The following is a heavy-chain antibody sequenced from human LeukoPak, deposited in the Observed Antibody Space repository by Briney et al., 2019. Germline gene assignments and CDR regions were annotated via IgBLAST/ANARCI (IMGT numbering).Heavy chain of an antibody. J-gene: IGHJ3*02. CDR3: VRVGGSPLGALDI. D-gene: IGHD1-14*01. CDR1: GGSFSGYY. CDR2: INHSGST. V-gene: IGHV4-34*01. Sequence: SETLSLTCAVYGGSFSGYYWSWIRQSPGKGLEWIGEINHSGSTNYNPSLKSRLTMSGDTPKNQFSLKLISVTAADTAVYYCVRVGGSPLGALDIWGQGTMVTVSS.